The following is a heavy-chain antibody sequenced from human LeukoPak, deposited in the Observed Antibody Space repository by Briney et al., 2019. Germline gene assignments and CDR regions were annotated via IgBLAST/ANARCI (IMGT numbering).Heavy chain of an antibody. CDR3: ASSSPREAATDY. CDR1: GYTFTGYY. CDR2: INPNSGGT. J-gene: IGHJ4*02. D-gene: IGHD2-15*01. Sequence: ASVKVSCKASGYTFTGYYMHWVQQAPGQGLEWMGWINPNSGGTNYAQKFQGRVTMTRDTSISTAYMELSRLRSDDTAVYYCASSSPREAATDYWGQGTLVTVSS. V-gene: IGHV1-2*02.